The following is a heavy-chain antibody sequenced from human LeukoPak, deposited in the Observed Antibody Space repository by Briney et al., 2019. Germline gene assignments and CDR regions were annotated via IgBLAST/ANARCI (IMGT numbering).Heavy chain of an antibody. CDR2: INGDGSFT. Sequence: GGSPRLSCEASGFTFSRYWMHWVRQAPGEGLVWVSRINGDGSFTNYADSVKGRFTISRDNAKNTLYLQMNSLRAEDTAVYYCSRDSIEDNYGDYIGDCWGQGTLVTVSS. CDR3: SRDSIEDNYGDYIGDC. D-gene: IGHD4-17*01. J-gene: IGHJ4*02. CDR1: GFTFSRYW. V-gene: IGHV3-74*01.